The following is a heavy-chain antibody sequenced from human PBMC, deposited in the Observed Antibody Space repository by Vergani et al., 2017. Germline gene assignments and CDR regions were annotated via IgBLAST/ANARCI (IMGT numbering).Heavy chain of an antibody. Sequence: EVQLVESGGGLVQPGGSLRLSCAASGFSFSSYSMNWVRQAPGKGLEWISYINPSSRTFYYADSVKGRFTISRDNAKNSLYLQMNSLRAEDTAVYYCARRYSSSWLNDAFDIWGQGTMVTVSS. J-gene: IGHJ3*02. CDR1: GFSFSSYS. CDR3: ARRYSSSWLNDAFDI. V-gene: IGHV3-48*04. CDR2: INPSSRTF. D-gene: IGHD6-13*01.